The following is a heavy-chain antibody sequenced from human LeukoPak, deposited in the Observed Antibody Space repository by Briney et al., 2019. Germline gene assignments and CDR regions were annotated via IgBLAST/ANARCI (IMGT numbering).Heavy chain of an antibody. J-gene: IGHJ4*02. CDR3: ARDSPYSSGWEHFDY. Sequence: PSETLSLTCTVSGGSVSSGSYYWSWIRQPPGKGLEWIGYIYYSGSTNYNPSLKSRVTISVDTSKNQFSLKLSSVTAADTAVYYCARDSPYSSGWEHFDYWGQGTLVTVSS. CDR1: GGSVSSGSYY. D-gene: IGHD6-19*01. V-gene: IGHV4-61*01. CDR2: IYYSGST.